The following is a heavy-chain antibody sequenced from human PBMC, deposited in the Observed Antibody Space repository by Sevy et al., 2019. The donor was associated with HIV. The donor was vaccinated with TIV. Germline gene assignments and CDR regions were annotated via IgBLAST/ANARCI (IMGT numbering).Heavy chain of an antibody. J-gene: IGHJ4*02. Sequence: GGSLRLSCAASGFTFSSYEMNWVRQAPGKGLEWVSYISNSGTTISYSDSVRGRFSISRDNARNSLYLQMNSLRAEDTAVYYCARYLPRSATTVAQFDYWGQGTLVTVSS. D-gene: IGHD4-17*01. CDR2: ISNSGTTI. CDR3: ARYLPRSATTVAQFDY. CDR1: GFTFSSYE. V-gene: IGHV3-48*03.